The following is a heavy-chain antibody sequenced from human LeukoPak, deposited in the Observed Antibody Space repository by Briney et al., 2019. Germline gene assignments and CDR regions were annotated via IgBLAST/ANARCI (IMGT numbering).Heavy chain of an antibody. CDR3: ARHQSWSGYYPRPLDY. D-gene: IGHD3-3*01. Sequence: PGGSLRLSCAASGFTFSSYSMNWVRQAPGKGLEWVSSISSSSSYIYYADSVKGRFTISRDNAKNSLYLQMNSLRAEDTAVYYCARHQSWSGYYPRPLDYWGQGTLVTVSS. CDR2: ISSSSSYI. V-gene: IGHV3-21*01. CDR1: GFTFSSYS. J-gene: IGHJ4*02.